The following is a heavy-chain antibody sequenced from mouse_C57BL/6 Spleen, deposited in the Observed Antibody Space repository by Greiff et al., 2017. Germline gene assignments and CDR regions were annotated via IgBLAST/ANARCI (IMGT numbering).Heavy chain of an antibody. D-gene: IGHD2-3*01. J-gene: IGHJ3*01. Sequence: VQLQQSGAELVKPGASVKLSCTASGYTFTEYTIHWVKQRSGQGLEWIGWFYPGSGSIKYNEKFKDKATLTADKFSSTVYMELSRLTSEDSAVYGCARHEEGEDGYTAWVAYWGQGTLVTVSA. CDR2: FYPGSGSI. V-gene: IGHV1-62-2*01. CDR1: GYTFTEYT. CDR3: ARHEEGEDGYTAWVAY.